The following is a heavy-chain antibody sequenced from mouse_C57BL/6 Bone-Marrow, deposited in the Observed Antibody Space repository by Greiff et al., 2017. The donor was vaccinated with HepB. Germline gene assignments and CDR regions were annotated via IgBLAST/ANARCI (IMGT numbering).Heavy chain of an antibody. J-gene: IGHJ2*01. D-gene: IGHD1-1*01. CDR2: IDPNSGGT. CDR1: GYTFTSYW. Sequence: QVQLQQPGAELVKPGASVKLSCKASGYTFTSYWMHWVKQRPGRGLEWIGRIDPNSGGTKYNEKFKSKATLTVDKPSSTAYMQLSSLTSEDSAVYYCASVYYGSSYVGYFDYWGQGTTLTVSS. CDR3: ASVYYGSSYVGYFDY. V-gene: IGHV1-72*01.